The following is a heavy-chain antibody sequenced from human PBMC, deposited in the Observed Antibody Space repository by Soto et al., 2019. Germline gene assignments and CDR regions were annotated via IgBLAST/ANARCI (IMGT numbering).Heavy chain of an antibody. Sequence: PSETLSLTCTVSGGSISSGGYYWSWIRQHPGKGLEWIGYIYYSGSTYYNPSLKSRVTISVDTSKNQFSLKLSSVTAADTAVYYCARRAVTTVEAYYYYYYCMDVWGQGTTVTVSS. V-gene: IGHV4-31*03. CDR2: IYYSGST. CDR1: GGSISSGGYY. D-gene: IGHD4-4*01. J-gene: IGHJ6*02. CDR3: ARRAVTTVEAYYYYYYCMDV.